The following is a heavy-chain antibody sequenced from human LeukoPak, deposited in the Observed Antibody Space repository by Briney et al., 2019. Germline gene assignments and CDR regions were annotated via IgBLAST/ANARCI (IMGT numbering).Heavy chain of an antibody. CDR3: ARDPIVVPAAPDAFDI. D-gene: IGHD2-2*01. V-gene: IGHV4-38-2*02. Sequence: SETLSLTCTVSGYSISSGYYWGWIRQPPGKGLEWIGSIYHSGSTYYNPSLKSRVTISVDTSKNQFSLKLSSVTAADTAAYYCARDPIVVPAAPDAFDIWGQGTMVTVSS. J-gene: IGHJ3*02. CDR2: IYHSGST. CDR1: GYSISSGYY.